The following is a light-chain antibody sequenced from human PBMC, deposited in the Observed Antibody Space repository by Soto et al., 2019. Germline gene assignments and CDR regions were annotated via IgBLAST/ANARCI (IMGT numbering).Light chain of an antibody. V-gene: IGKV1-5*03. CDR2: KAS. CDR3: QQYSTSYRT. Sequence: DMQMTQSPSTLSASVGDRVTITCRASQSISSWLAWYQQKPGKAPKLLIYKASNLESGVPSRFSGSGSGKEFTLTISSLQPDDFATYYCQQYSTSYRTFGQRTSVEIK. J-gene: IGKJ1*01. CDR1: QSISSW.